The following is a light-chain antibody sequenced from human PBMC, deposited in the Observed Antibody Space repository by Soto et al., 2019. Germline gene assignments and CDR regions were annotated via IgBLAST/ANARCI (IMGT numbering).Light chain of an antibody. CDR2: GAS. CDR3: QQYGSSIQT. V-gene: IGKV3-20*01. Sequence: EIVLTQSPATLSLSPGERATLSCRASQSVNIYLAWYQQKPGQAPRLLIFGASHRAPDIPDRFSGSGSGTDFTLTISRLEPEDFAVYYCQQYGSSIQTFGQGTKVDIK. J-gene: IGKJ1*01. CDR1: QSVNIY.